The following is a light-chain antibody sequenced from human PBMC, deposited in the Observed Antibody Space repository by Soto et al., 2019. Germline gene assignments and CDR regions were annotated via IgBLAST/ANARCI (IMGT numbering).Light chain of an antibody. CDR3: QSYDSSLSGSLV. V-gene: IGLV1-40*01. CDR2: GNS. Sequence: QSVLTQPPSVSGAPGQRVTISCTGSSFNIGAGYDVHWYQQLPGTAPKLLIYGNSNRPSGVPDRFFGSKSGTSASLAITGLQAEDEADYFCQSYDSSLSGSLVFGGGTTLTVL. J-gene: IGLJ2*01. CDR1: SFNIGAGYD.